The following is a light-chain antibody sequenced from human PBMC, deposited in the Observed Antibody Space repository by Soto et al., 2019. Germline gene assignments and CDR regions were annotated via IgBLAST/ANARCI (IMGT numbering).Light chain of an antibody. J-gene: IGKJ5*01. CDR2: GAS. CDR3: QQYGTSEII. V-gene: IGKV3-20*01. Sequence: IRLKQSPGTLSLSPGERATLSCRASQSVSSYLAWYQQKPGQPPRLLIYGASTRATGIPARFSGSGSGTDFTLTISRLEPEDFAVFFCQQYGTSEIIFGQGTRLEIK. CDR1: QSVSSY.